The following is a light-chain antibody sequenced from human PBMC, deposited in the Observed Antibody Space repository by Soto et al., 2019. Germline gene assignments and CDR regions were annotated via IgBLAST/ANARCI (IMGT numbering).Light chain of an antibody. J-gene: IGKJ1*01. CDR3: QQYNNWRT. CDR1: QSVSSN. Sequence: EIVMTQSPATLSVSPGERATLSCRASQSVSSNLAWYQQKPGQAPRLLIYGASTRATGIPARFSGSGSGTEFNLTISSLQSEDFAVYYCQQYNNWRTFGQWTKVEIK. CDR2: GAS. V-gene: IGKV3-15*01.